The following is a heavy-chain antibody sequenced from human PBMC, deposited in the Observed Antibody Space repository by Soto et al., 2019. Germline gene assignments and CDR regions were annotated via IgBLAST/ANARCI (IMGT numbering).Heavy chain of an antibody. CDR1: GFTFSSYG. D-gene: IGHD3-3*01. J-gene: IGHJ6*02. V-gene: IGHV3-33*01. Sequence: PGGSLRLSCAASGFTFSSYGMHWVRQAPGKGLEWVAVIWYDGSNKYYADSVKGRFTISRDNSKNTLYLQMNSLRAEDTAVYYCARAHYDFWSGSPKSPYYYYYGMDVWGQGTTVTVSS. CDR3: ARAHYDFWSGSPKSPYYYYYGMDV. CDR2: IWYDGSNK.